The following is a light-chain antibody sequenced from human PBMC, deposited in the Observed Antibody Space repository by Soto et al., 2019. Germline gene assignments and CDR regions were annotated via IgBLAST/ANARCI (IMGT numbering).Light chain of an antibody. CDR2: EVS. CDR3: CSYAGSSTFVV. CDR1: RSDVGSYNL. J-gene: IGLJ1*01. Sequence: QSALTQPASVSGSPGQSITISCTGTRSDVGSYNLVSWYQQHPGKAPKLMIYEVSKRPSGVSNRFSGSKSGNTASLTISGLQAEDEADYYCCSYAGSSTFVVFGTGTKLTVL. V-gene: IGLV2-23*02.